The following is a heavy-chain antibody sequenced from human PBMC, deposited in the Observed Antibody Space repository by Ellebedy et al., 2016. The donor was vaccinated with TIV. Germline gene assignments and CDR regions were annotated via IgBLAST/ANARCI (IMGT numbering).Heavy chain of an antibody. CDR2: INPSGGST. D-gene: IGHD6-19*01. J-gene: IGHJ4*02. V-gene: IGHV1-46*04. CDR1: GYTFSNYF. CDR3: ARARSSGCLHTPDY. Sequence: AASVKVSCKASGYTFSNYFVHWVRQAPGQGLEWMGIINPSGGSTTYAQKLQGRLTMTRDTSTSTVYMELSSLRSEDTAVYYSARARSSGCLHTPDYWGQGLLVTGSS.